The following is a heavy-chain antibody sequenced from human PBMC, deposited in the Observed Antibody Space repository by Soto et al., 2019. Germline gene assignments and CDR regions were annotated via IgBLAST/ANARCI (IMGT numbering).Heavy chain of an antibody. Sequence: PSETLSLTCTVSGGSISTYYWSWIRQPPGKGLEWIGYVHYSGTTNYNPSLKSRVIMSVDTSRNQFSLRLSSVTAADTAVYYCARLWRGGYNWVVDYWGQGTLVTVSS. V-gene: IGHV4-59*08. D-gene: IGHD5-12*01. CDR1: GGSISTYY. CDR2: VHYSGTT. CDR3: ARLWRGGYNWVVDY. J-gene: IGHJ4*02.